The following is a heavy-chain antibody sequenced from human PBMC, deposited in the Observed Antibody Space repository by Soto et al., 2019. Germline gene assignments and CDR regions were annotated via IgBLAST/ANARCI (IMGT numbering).Heavy chain of an antibody. CDR3: ASIVRYSSSTSCSGGFDP. Sequence: TSETLSLTCVVSGGAITSYHWSWIREFPLNVLEWIAYTAYTGNTNYNPSLKSRVIISVDTSKNDFSLKLTSVTAADTAIYFCASIVRYSSSTSCSGGFDPWGQGTLVTVSS. V-gene: IGHV4-59*01. D-gene: IGHD2-2*01. CDR2: TAYTGNT. CDR1: GGAITSYH. J-gene: IGHJ5*02.